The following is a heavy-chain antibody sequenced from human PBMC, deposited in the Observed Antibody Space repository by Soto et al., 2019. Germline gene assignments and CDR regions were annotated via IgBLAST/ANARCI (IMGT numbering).Heavy chain of an antibody. V-gene: IGHV4-59*12. Sequence: PSETLSLTCTVSGISITSSYWNWFRQSPGKGLEWIGQISDRGDINYNPPLESRFTISRDNAKNSLYLQMNSLRAEDTAVYYCAREGEGIAAPFDYWGQGTLVTVSS. CDR3: AREGEGIAAPFDY. CDR2: ISDRGDI. J-gene: IGHJ4*02. CDR1: GISITSSY. D-gene: IGHD6-13*01.